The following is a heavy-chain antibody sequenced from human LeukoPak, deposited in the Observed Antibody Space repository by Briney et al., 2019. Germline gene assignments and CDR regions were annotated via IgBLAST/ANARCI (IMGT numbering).Heavy chain of an antibody. CDR1: GYTFTGYY. V-gene: IGHV1-2*02. CDR2: VNPNSGGT. J-gene: IGHJ5*02. D-gene: IGHD2-2*01. CDR3: ARDSHCSSTSCYAGFDP. Sequence: HGASVKVSCKASGYTFTGYYMHWVRQAPGQGLEWMGWVNPNSGGTNYAQKFQGRVTMTRDTSISTAYMELSRLRSDDTAVYYCARDSHCSSTSCYAGFDPWGQGTLVTVSS.